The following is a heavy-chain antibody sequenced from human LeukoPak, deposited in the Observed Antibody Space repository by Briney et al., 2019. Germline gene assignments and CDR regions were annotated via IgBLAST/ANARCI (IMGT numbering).Heavy chain of an antibody. J-gene: IGHJ4*02. CDR1: GFTFSSYG. CDR2: ISGRGGST. Sequence: PGGSLRLSCEASGFTFSSYGMSWVRQAPGKGLEWVSAISGRGGSTYYADSVKGRFTISRDNSKNTLYLQMNSLRAEDTAVYYCAKDLGLVYYGSGSYYKDWGQGTLVTVSS. D-gene: IGHD3-10*01. CDR3: AKDLGLVYYGSGSYYKD. V-gene: IGHV3-23*01.